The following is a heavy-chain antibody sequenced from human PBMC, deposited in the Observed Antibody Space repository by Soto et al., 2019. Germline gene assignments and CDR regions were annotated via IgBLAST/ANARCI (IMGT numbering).Heavy chain of an antibody. J-gene: IGHJ5*02. V-gene: IGHV4-59*12. CDR1: GGSISSYY. D-gene: IGHD3-10*01. CDR3: AREVPGLREVNRNWFDP. CDR2: IYYSGST. Sequence: SETLSLTCTVSGGSISSYYWSWIRQPPGKGLEWIGYIYYSGSTNYNPSLKSRVTISVDKSKNQFSLRLTYVTAADTGIYYCAREVPGLREVNRNWFDPWGQGTLVTV.